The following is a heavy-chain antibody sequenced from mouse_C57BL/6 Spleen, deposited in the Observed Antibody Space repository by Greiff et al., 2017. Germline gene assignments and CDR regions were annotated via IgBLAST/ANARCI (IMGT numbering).Heavy chain of an antibody. D-gene: IGHD2-5*01. CDR2: INPNYGTT. V-gene: IGHV1-39*01. J-gene: IGHJ2*01. CDR1: GYSFTDYN. CDR3: ARSHYSNYEDYFDY. Sequence: EVQVVESGPELVKPGASVKISCKASGYSFTDYNMNWVKQSNGKSLEWIGVINPNYGTTSYNQKFKGKATLTVDQSSSTAYMQLNSLTSEDSAVYYCARSHYSNYEDYFDYWGQGTTLTVSS.